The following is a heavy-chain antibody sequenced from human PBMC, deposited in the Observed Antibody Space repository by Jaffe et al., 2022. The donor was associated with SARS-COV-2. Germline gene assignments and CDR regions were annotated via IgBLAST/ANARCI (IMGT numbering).Heavy chain of an antibody. Sequence: QVQLQQWGAGLLKPSETLSLTCAVYGGSFSGYYWSWIRQPPGKGLEWIGEINHSGSTNYNPSLKSRVTISVDTSKNQFSLKLSSVTAADTAVYYCARGVPGSGNPLDYWGQGTLVTVSS. J-gene: IGHJ4*02. V-gene: IGHV4-34*01. CDR3: ARGVPGSGNPLDY. CDR2: INHSGST. D-gene: IGHD3-10*01. CDR1: GGSFSGYY.